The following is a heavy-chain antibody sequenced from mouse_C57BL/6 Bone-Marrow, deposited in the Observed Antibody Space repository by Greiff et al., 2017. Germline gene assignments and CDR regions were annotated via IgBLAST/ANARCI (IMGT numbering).Heavy chain of an antibody. CDR1: GFTFSDAW. D-gene: IGHD2-1*01. V-gene: IGHV6-6*01. CDR3: TRGGGNYNFDY. CDR2: IRNKANNHAT. Sequence: EVNVVESGGGLVQPGGSMKLSCAASGFTFSDAWMDWVRQSPEKGLEWVAEIRNKANNHATYYAESVKGRFTISRDDSKSSVYLQMNSLRAEDTGIYYCTRGGGNYNFDYWGQGTTLTVSS. J-gene: IGHJ2*01.